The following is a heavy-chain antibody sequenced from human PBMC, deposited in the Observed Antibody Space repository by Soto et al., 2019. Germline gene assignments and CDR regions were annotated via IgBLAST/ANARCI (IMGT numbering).Heavy chain of an antibody. V-gene: IGHV5-51*01. D-gene: IGHD3-3*01. CDR2: IYPSDSDT. CDR3: ARGGVSTRTFDY. CDR1: GYNFDGYW. J-gene: IGHJ4*02. Sequence: GESLKISWKGSGYNFDGYWIAWVRQMPGKGLELMGIIYPSDSDTRYRPSFQGQVTISADKSISSAYLQWSSLRASDTAMYYCARGGVSTRTFDYWGQGTPVTVSS.